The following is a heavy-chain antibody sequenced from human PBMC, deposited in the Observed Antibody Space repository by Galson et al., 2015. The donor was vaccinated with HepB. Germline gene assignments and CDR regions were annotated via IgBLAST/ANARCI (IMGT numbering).Heavy chain of an antibody. CDR3: ARARYDILTGYTLFADY. D-gene: IGHD3-9*01. J-gene: IGHJ4*02. V-gene: IGHV3-33*01. Sequence: SLRLSCAASGFTFSSYGMHWVRQASGKGLEWVAVIWYDGSNKYYADSVKGRFTISRDNSKNTLYLQMNSLRAEDTAVYYCARARYDILTGYTLFADYWGQGTLVTVSS. CDR2: IWYDGSNK. CDR1: GFTFSSYG.